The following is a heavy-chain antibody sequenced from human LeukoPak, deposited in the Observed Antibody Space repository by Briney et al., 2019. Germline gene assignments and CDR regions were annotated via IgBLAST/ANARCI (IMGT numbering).Heavy chain of an antibody. Sequence: KSSGYTLSTYYMHWVRQAPGQGLDWMGIINPSAGGTSYAQKFQGRVTMTRDTSTSTVYMELSSLRSEDTAVYYCARALEDYSGHDYGLDYWGQGTLVTVSS. V-gene: IGHV1-46*01. CDR2: INPSAGGT. J-gene: IGHJ4*02. CDR1: GYTLSTYY. D-gene: IGHD5-12*01. CDR3: ARALEDYSGHDYGLDY.